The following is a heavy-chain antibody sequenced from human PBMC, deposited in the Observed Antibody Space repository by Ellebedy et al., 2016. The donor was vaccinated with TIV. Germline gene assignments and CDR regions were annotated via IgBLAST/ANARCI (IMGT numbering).Heavy chain of an antibody. CDR3: ARVRNYYDSSGYYWPYNWFDP. CDR2: IYHSGKT. Sequence: SQTLSLTCXVSGDSLSSGGYSWSWIRQPPGKGLEWIGYIYHSGKTYYNPSLKSRVTISVDRPKNQFSVRLNSVTAADTAVYYCARVRNYYDSSGYYWPYNWFDPWGQGTLVTVSS. J-gene: IGHJ5*02. CDR1: GDSLSSGGYS. V-gene: IGHV4-30-2*01. D-gene: IGHD3-22*01.